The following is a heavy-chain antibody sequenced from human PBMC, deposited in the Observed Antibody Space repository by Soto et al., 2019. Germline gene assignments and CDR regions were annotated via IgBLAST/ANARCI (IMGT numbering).Heavy chain of an antibody. J-gene: IGHJ4*02. CDR1: GGSISSYY. V-gene: IGHV4-59*08. Sequence: SETLSLTCTVSGGSISSYYWSWIRQPPGKGLEWIGYIYYSGSTNYNPSLKSRVTISVDTSKNQFSLKLNSMTAADTAAYYCARHNYGSGSTYFDYWGQGTLVTVSS. CDR2: IYYSGST. CDR3: ARHNYGSGSTYFDY. D-gene: IGHD3-10*01.